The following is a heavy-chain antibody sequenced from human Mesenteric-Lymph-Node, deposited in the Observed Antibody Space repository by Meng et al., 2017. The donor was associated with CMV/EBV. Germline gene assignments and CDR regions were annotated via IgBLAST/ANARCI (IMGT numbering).Heavy chain of an antibody. J-gene: IGHJ6*02. Sequence: SETLSLTCAVNGGSFSDYYWNWIRQSPGKGLEWIGEINHSGSTNFNPSLKSRVTISVDMSKNQFSLRLSSVTAADTAVYYCARVDTYGYNYYYAMDVWGQGTTVTVSS. V-gene: IGHV4-34*01. CDR1: GGSFSDYY. D-gene: IGHD5-18*01. CDR2: INHSGST. CDR3: ARVDTYGYNYYYAMDV.